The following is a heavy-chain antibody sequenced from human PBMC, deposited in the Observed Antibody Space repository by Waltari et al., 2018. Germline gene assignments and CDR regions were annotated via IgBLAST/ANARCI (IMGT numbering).Heavy chain of an antibody. Sequence: EEQLVESGGGLVQPGESLRLSCAASGFTFSRYWMAWVSNAPGKGLVWASRINSDGSSTIYAESVKGRFTISRDNAKNTLYVQMNRLRAEDTAVYYCARVATKTYSSPVPGRPYYYGMDVWGQGTTVTVYS. CDR3: ARVATKTYSSPVPGRPYYYGMDV. J-gene: IGHJ6*02. D-gene: IGHD6-13*01. V-gene: IGHV3-74*01. CDR2: INSDGSST. CDR1: GFTFSRYW.